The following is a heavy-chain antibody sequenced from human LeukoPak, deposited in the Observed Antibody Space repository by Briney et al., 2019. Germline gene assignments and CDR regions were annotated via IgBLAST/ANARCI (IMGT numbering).Heavy chain of an antibody. Sequence: ASVKVSCKASGGTFSSYGISWVRQAPGQGLEWMGWISAYNGNTNYAQKLQGRVTMTTDTSTSSAYMELRGLRSDDTAVYYCARAAASRGDAFDIWGQGTMVTVSS. CDR1: GGTFSSYG. V-gene: IGHV1-18*01. CDR2: ISAYNGNT. D-gene: IGHD6-6*01. J-gene: IGHJ3*02. CDR3: ARAAASRGDAFDI.